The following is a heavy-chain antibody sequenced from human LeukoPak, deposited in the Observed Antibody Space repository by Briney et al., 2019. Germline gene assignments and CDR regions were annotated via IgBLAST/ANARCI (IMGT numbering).Heavy chain of an antibody. CDR1: GGSFSGYY. V-gene: IGHV4-34*01. D-gene: IGHD5-18*01. CDR2: INHSGST. J-gene: IGHJ4*02. CDR3: TRCRYTYWCFGS. Sequence: SETLSLTCAVYGGSFSGYYWSWIRQPPGKGLEWIGEINHSGSTNYNPSLKSRVTISVDTSKNQFSLKLSSVTAADTAVYYCTRCRYTYWCFGSWGQGTVVTVSS.